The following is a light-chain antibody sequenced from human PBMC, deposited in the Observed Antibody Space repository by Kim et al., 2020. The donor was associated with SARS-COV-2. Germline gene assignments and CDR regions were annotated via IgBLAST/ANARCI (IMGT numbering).Light chain of an antibody. V-gene: IGLV3-9*01. Sequence: VALGQTARITGGGNNIGSKNVHWYQQKPGQAPVLVIYRDSNRPSGIPERFSGSNSGNTATLTISRAQAGDEADYYCQVWDSSTGVFGGGTQLTVL. CDR2: RDS. CDR1: NIGSKN. CDR3: QVWDSSTGV. J-gene: IGLJ2*01.